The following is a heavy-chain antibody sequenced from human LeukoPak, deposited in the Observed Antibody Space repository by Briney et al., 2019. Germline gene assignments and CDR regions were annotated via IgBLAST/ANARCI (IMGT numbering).Heavy chain of an antibody. CDR1: GDSISSGNYY. CDR3: ARDGFLAVDY. D-gene: IGHD3-3*01. J-gene: IGHJ4*02. CDR2: IYTSGST. Sequence: IPSETLSLTCTVSGDSISSGNYYWSWIRQPAGKGLEWIGRIYTSGSTNYNPSLESRVTISVDTSKNQFSLKLTSMTAADTAVYYCARDGFLAVDYWGQGTLVTVSS. V-gene: IGHV4-61*02.